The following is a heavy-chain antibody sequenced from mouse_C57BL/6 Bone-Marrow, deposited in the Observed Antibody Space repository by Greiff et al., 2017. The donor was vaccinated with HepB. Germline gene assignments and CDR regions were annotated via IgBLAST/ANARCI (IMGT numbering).Heavy chain of an antibody. V-gene: IGHV1-53*01. Sequence: QVQLQQPGTELVKPGASVKLSCKASGYTFTSYWMHWVKQRPGQGLEWIGNINPSNGGTNYNEKFKSKATLTVDKSSSTAYMQLSSLTSEDSAVYTCARWGYGSHYAMGYWGQGTSVTVSS. D-gene: IGHD1-1*01. CDR3: ARWGYGSHYAMGY. CDR1: GYTFTSYW. J-gene: IGHJ4*01. CDR2: INPSNGGT.